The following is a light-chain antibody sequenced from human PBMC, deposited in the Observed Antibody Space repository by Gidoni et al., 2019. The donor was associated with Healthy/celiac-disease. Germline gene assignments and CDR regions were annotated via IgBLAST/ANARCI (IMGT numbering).Light chain of an antibody. CDR3: CSYAGSYTKV. Sequence: QSALTQPRSVSGSPGQSVTISCTGTSSDVGGYNYVSWYQQHPGKAPKLLIYYVSKRPSGVPDRFSGSKSCNTASLTISGLQAEDEADYYCCSYAGSYTKVFGGGTKLTVL. J-gene: IGLJ2*01. V-gene: IGLV2-11*01. CDR2: YVS. CDR1: SSDVGGYNY.